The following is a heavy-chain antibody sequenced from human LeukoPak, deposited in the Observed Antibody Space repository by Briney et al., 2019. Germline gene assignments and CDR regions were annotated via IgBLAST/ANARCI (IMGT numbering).Heavy chain of an antibody. D-gene: IGHD6-13*01. J-gene: IGHJ4*02. V-gene: IGHV3-23*01. CDR3: AKATYSSSWNLYFDY. CDR1: GFTFSSSA. CDR2: ITGSGGNT. Sequence: GGSLRLSCAASGFTFSSSAMVWVRQAPGKGQEWVSGITGSGGNTYYADSVNGRFTISRDNSKNTLYLQMNSLRAEDTAVYYCAKATYSSSWNLYFDYWGQGTLVTVSS.